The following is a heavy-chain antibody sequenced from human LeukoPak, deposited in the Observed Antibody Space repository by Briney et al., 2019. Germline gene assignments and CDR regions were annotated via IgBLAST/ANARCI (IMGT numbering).Heavy chain of an antibody. V-gene: IGHV3-21*01. CDR1: GFTLRTYT. D-gene: IGHD2-21*01. CDR2: IDTGSHYI. CDR3: ARGGVAANYYYYYAMDV. Sequence: GGPLRLSCAASGFTLRTYTMNWVRQAPGKGLEWVSSIDTGSHYIYYADSVKGRFTISRDNAKNSLFLQMSSLRAEDTAVYYCARGGVAANYYYYYAMDVWGQGTTVTVSS. J-gene: IGHJ6*02.